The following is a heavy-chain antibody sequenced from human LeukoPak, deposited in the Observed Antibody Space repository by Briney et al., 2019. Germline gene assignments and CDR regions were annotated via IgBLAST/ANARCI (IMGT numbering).Heavy chain of an antibody. V-gene: IGHV1-18*01. D-gene: IGHD2-15*01. Sequence: ASVKVSCKASGYTFTRYGISWVRQAPGQGLKWMGWISANNGDTNSAQKFQDRVTMTTDTSTSTAYMELRSLRSDDTAVYYCARDFFHGHCAGLSCFLLDYWGQGSLVTVSS. J-gene: IGHJ4*02. CDR2: ISANNGDT. CDR3: ARDFFHGHCAGLSCFLLDY. CDR1: GYTFTRYG.